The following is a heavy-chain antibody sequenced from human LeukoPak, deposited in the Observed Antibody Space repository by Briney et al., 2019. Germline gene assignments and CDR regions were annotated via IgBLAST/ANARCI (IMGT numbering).Heavy chain of an antibody. Sequence: GGSLRLSCSASGFTFSSYVLSWVRQAPGKGLEWVSLISGDGGSTYYADPVKGRFTISRDNSKNSLYLQMNSLRTEDTALYYCAKDPTADMVRARAGYFDYWGQGTLVTVSS. D-gene: IGHD3-10*01. CDR2: ISGDGGST. CDR3: AKDPTADMVRARAGYFDY. J-gene: IGHJ4*02. V-gene: IGHV3-43*02. CDR1: GFTFSSYV.